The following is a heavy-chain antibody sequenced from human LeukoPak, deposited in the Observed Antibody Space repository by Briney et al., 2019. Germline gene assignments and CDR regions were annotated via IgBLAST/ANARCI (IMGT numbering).Heavy chain of an antibody. Sequence: SETLSLTCTVSGGSISSGDYYWSWIRQPPGKGLEWIGYIYYSGSTYYNPSLKSRVTISVDTSKNQLSLKLSSVTAADTAVYYCARGGAARSVAFDIWGQGTMVTVSS. CDR3: ARGGAARSVAFDI. D-gene: IGHD2-15*01. J-gene: IGHJ3*02. V-gene: IGHV4-30-4*08. CDR2: IYYSGST. CDR1: GGSISSGDYY.